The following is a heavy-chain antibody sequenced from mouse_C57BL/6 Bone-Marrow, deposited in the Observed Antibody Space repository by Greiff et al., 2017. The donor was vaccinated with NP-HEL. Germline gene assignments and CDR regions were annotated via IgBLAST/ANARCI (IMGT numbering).Heavy chain of an antibody. D-gene: IGHD3-2*02. J-gene: IGHJ2*01. CDR3: ATAQGRNFDY. CDR2: INPSSGYT. Sequence: VQLQQPGAELVKPGASVKMSCKASGYTFTSYWMHWVKQRPGQGLEWIGYINPSSGYTKYNQKFKDKATLTADKSSSTAYMQLSSLTYEDSAVYYCATAQGRNFDYWGQGTTLTVSS. CDR1: GYTFTSYW. V-gene: IGHV1-7*01.